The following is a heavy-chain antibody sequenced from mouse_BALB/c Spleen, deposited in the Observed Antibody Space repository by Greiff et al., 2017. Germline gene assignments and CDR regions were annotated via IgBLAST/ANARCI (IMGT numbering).Heavy chain of an antibody. Sequence: LVESGAELARPGASVKMSCKASGYTFTSYTMHWVKQRPGQGLEWIGYINPSSGYTNYNQKFKDKATLTADKSSSTAYMQLSSLTSEDSAVYYCARGGYYGSSVWYFDVWGAGTTVTVSS. CDR3: ARGGYYGSSVWYFDV. CDR1: GYTFTSYT. J-gene: IGHJ1*01. CDR2: INPSSGYT. D-gene: IGHD1-1*01. V-gene: IGHV1-4*01.